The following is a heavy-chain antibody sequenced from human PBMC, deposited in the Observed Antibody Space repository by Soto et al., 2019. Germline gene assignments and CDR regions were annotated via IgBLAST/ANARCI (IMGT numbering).Heavy chain of an antibody. D-gene: IGHD3-16*01. CDR3: AKNEGGLLYYYYKDV. Sequence: GGSLRLSCAASGFTFSSFAMSWVRQAPGKGLEWVSTISASGGSPYYADSVKGRFTISRDNSRNTLYLQMYSLRAEDTAVYYCAKNEGGLLYYYYKDVWGKGTTVTVSS. CDR1: GFTFSSFA. CDR2: ISASGGSP. J-gene: IGHJ6*03. V-gene: IGHV3-23*01.